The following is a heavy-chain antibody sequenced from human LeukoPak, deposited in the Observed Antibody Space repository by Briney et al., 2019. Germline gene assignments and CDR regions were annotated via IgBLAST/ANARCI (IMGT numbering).Heavy chain of an antibody. CDR3: AKDLSQWLVRGFYYYYMDV. Sequence: GGSLRLSCAASGFTFSSYAMSWVRQAPGKGLEWVSAISGSGDGTYYADSVKGRFTISRGNSKNTLYLQMNSLRAEDTAVYYCAKDLSQWLVRGFYYYYMDVWGKGTTVTVSS. CDR2: ISGSGDGT. CDR1: GFTFSSYA. V-gene: IGHV3-23*01. J-gene: IGHJ6*03. D-gene: IGHD6-19*01.